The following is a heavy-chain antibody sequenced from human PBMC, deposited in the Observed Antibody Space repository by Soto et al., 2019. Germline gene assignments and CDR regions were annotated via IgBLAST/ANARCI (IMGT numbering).Heavy chain of an antibody. D-gene: IGHD1-26*01. CDR2: VNPHGGST. V-gene: IGHV1-46*01. CDR1: RDTFTSYY. Sequence: ASVKVSCKAPRDTFTSYYINWVRQAPGQGLEWMGVVNPHGGSTAYAQKFKGRVTLTRDTSASTVYMEVSSLTSEDTAMYYCARSSGGNFGIIIEGTNCFAPWGQGTLVTVSS. J-gene: IGHJ5*02. CDR3: ARSSGGNFGIIIEGTNCFAP.